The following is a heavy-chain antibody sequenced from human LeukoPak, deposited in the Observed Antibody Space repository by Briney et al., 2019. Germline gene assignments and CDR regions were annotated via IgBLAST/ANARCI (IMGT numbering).Heavy chain of an antibody. CDR3: ASSGYCSSTSCLSLGMDV. D-gene: IGHD2-2*01. CDR2: INHSGST. J-gene: IGHJ6*02. CDR1: GGSISSYY. Sequence: SETLSLTCTVSGGSISSYYWSWIRQPPGKELEWIGEINHSGSTNYDPSLKSRVTISVDTSKNQFSLKLSSVTAADTAVYYCASSGYCSSTSCLSLGMDVWGQGTTVTVSS. V-gene: IGHV4-34*01.